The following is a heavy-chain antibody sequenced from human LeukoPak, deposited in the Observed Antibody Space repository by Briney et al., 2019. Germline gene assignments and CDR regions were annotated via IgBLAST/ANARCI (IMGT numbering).Heavy chain of an antibody. D-gene: IGHD3-22*01. CDR1: GFTFSSYW. V-gene: IGHV3-74*01. J-gene: IGHJ4*02. CDR2: INSDGSST. Sequence: GGSLRLSCAASGFTFSSYWMHWVRQAPGKGLVWVSRINSDGSSTSYADSVKGRFTISRDSAKNTLYLQMNSLRAEDTAVYYCARDRYYYDSSGYYSRHQHFDYWGQGTLVTVSS. CDR3: ARDRYYYDSSGYYSRHQHFDY.